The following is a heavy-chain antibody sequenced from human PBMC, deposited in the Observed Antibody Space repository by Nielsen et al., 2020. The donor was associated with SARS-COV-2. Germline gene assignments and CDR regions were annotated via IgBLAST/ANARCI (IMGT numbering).Heavy chain of an antibody. CDR3: AREYLAPETARHIDY. Sequence: SETLSLTCTVSGGSINSGGLYWSWIRQYPGKGLEWIGYISYRGSTFYNPSLKSRVTISVDTSENQFSLRLSSVTAADTAVYYCAREYLAPETARHIDYWGQGTLVTVSS. V-gene: IGHV4-31*03. J-gene: IGHJ4*02. CDR2: ISYRGST. D-gene: IGHD6-6*01. CDR1: GGSINSGGLY.